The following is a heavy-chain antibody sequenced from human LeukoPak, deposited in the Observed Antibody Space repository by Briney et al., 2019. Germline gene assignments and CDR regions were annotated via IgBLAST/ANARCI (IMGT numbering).Heavy chain of an antibody. V-gene: IGHV4-30-2*01. CDR3: ARGPRGSGYLLDY. CDR2: IYHSGST. CDR1: GGSISSGGYS. D-gene: IGHD3-22*01. J-gene: IGHJ4*02. Sequence: SETLSLTCAVSGGSISSGGYSWSWIRQPPGKGLEWIGYIYHSGSTYYNPSLKSRVTISVDRSKNQFSLKLSSVTAADTAVYYCARGPRGSGYLLDYWGQGTLVTVSS.